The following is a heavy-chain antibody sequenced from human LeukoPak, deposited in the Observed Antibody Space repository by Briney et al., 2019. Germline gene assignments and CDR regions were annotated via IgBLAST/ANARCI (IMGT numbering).Heavy chain of an antibody. CDR1: GFTFSSYW. V-gene: IGHV3-7*01. CDR3: ARVASVVVVAATKRNYYYYMDV. Sequence: GGSLRLSCAASGFTFSSYWMSWVRQAPGKGLEWVANIKQDGSEKYYVDSVKGRFTISRDNAKNSLYLQMNSLRAEDTAVYYCARVASVVVVAATKRNYYYYMDVWGKGTTVTVSS. J-gene: IGHJ6*03. CDR2: IKQDGSEK. D-gene: IGHD2-15*01.